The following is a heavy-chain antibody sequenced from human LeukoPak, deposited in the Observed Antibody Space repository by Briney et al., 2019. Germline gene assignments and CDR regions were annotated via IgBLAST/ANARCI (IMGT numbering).Heavy chain of an antibody. Sequence: ASVKVSCKASGYTFTGYYMHWVRQAHGQGLEGMGWINPNSGGTNYAQTFQGRVTMTRDTSISTAYMELSRLRSDDTAVYYCARDQGSGSYYFDYWGQGSLVTVSS. V-gene: IGHV1-2*02. CDR1: GYTFTGYY. CDR3: ARDQGSGSYYFDY. J-gene: IGHJ4*02. CDR2: INPNSGGT. D-gene: IGHD3-10*01.